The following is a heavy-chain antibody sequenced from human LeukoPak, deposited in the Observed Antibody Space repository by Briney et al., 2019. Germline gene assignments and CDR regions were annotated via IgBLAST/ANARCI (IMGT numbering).Heavy chain of an antibody. CDR2: IYYSGST. J-gene: IGHJ5*02. D-gene: IGHD6-13*01. Sequence: SETLSLTCTVSGGSISSYYWSWIRQPPGKGLEWIGYIYYSGSTNYNPSPKSRVTIPVDTSKNQFSLKLSSVTAADTAVYYCAIYSSSWYAVFDPWGQRTLVTVSS. CDR3: AIYSSSWYAVFDP. V-gene: IGHV4-59*01. CDR1: GGSISSYY.